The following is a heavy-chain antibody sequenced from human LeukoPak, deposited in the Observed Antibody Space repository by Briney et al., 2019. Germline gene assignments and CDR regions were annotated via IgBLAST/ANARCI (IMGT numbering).Heavy chain of an antibody. J-gene: IGHJ6*03. CDR2: ISGTSSTI. V-gene: IGHV3-48*01. D-gene: IGHD2/OR15-2a*01. CDR1: GFTFSSSG. Sequence: GGSLRLSCVASGFTFSSSGINWVRQAPGKGLEWVSYISGTSSTIYYADSVKGRFTISRDNAQNSVYLQMNSLRAEDTGVYYCARVNRATLTVYYYYMDIWGKGTTVTVSS. CDR3: ARVNRATLTVYYYYMDI.